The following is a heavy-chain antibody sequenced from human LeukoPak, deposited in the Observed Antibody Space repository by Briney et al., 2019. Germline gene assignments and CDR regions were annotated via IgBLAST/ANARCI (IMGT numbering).Heavy chain of an antibody. D-gene: IGHD4/OR15-4a*01. Sequence: GGSLRLSCAASGFTVSSNDMSWVRQAPGKVLEWVSLLYSGGNTYYADSMKGRLTISRDNSKNTLFLQMNSLRAEDTAVYYCASILRGATDIWGQGTMVTVSS. V-gene: IGHV3-53*01. CDR3: ASILRGATDI. CDR1: GFTVSSND. J-gene: IGHJ3*02. CDR2: LYSGGNT.